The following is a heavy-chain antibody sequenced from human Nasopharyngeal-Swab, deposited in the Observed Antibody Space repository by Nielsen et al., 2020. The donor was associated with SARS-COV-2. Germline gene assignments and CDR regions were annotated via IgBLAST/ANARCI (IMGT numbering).Heavy chain of an antibody. J-gene: IGHJ3*02. CDR2: IWYDGSNK. V-gene: IGHV3-33*01. CDR1: GFTFSSYG. Sequence: LSLTCAASGFTFSSYGMHWVRQAPGKGLEWVAVIWYDGSNKYYADSVKGRFTISRDNSKNTLYLQMNSLRAEDTAVYYCARDDFPDAFDIWGQGTMVTVSS. D-gene: IGHD2/OR15-2a*01. CDR3: ARDDFPDAFDI.